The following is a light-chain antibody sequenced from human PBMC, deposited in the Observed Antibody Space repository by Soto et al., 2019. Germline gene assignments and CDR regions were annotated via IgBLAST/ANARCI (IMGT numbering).Light chain of an antibody. V-gene: IGLV1-44*01. CDR2: YND. CDR3: AAWDDSLSGWV. Sequence: QSVLTQPPSASGTPGQRVTISCSGSSSNIGSNTVNWYQHLPGTAPKLLISYNDQRPSGVPARFSGSKSGTSASLAISGLRSEDEADYYCAAWDDSLSGWVFGGGTKLTVL. CDR1: SSNIGSNT. J-gene: IGLJ3*02.